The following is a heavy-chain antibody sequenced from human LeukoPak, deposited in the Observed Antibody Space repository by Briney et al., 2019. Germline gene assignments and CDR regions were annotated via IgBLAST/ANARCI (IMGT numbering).Heavy chain of an antibody. CDR2: IIPIFGTA. Sequence: SVKVSCKASGGTFSSYAISWVRQAPGQGLEWMGRIIPIFGTANYAQKFQGRVTITTDESTSTAYMELSSLRSEDTAVYYCARDSVEGSSWYGYYYYYYMDVWGKGTTVTVSS. CDR3: ARDSVEGSSWYGYYYYYYMDV. D-gene: IGHD6-13*01. V-gene: IGHV1-69*05. CDR1: GGTFSSYA. J-gene: IGHJ6*03.